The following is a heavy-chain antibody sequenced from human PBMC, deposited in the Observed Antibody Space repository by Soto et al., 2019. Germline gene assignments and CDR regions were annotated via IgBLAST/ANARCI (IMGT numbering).Heavy chain of an antibody. Sequence: ASVKVSCKGAGYTFSNYYMHWVRQAPGQGLEWMGIINPSGDSTSYAQEFQGRVTMTRETSTSTPYMELSSLRSEDTAVYYYYFDYWGQGTLVTVSS. CDR3: YFDY. CDR1: GYTFSNYY. J-gene: IGHJ4*02. V-gene: IGHV1-46*01. CDR2: INPSGDST.